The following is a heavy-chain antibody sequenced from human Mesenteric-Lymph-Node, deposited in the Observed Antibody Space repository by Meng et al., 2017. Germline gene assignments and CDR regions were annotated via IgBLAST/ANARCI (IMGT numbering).Heavy chain of an antibody. CDR2: IKQDGSEK. V-gene: IGHV3-7*01. J-gene: IGHJ6*02. D-gene: IGHD3-10*01. CDR1: GFTFSSYW. Sequence: GGSLRLSCAASGFTFSSYWMSWVRQAPGKGLEWVANIKQDGSEKYYVDSVKGRFTISRDNAKNSLYLQMNSLRAEDTAVYYCARATMVRGVISYYYGMDVWGQGTTVTVSS. CDR3: ARATMVRGVISYYYGMDV.